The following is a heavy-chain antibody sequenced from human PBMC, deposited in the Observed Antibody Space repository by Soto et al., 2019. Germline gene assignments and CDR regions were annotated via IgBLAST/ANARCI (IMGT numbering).Heavy chain of an antibody. Sequence: QVQLVESGGGVAQPGRSLRLSCAASGFMFSSHGMHWIRQAPGKGLEWVAVIWYDGSNKYYADSVKGRFTISRDNSKNTLYLQMNSLRVEDTAVYYCGPDTLDYWGQGTMVNVSS. CDR2: IWYDGSNK. CDR3: GPDTLDY. J-gene: IGHJ4*02. V-gene: IGHV3-33*01. CDR1: GFMFSSHG.